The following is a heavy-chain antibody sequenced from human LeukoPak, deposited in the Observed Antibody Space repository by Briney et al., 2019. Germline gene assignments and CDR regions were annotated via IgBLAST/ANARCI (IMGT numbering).Heavy chain of an antibody. Sequence: GGSLRLSCTASGFTLTSYWMQWVRQAPGEGLVWVSCINNDGSSTNYADSVKGRFTISRDNSKNTVYLQMDSLRTEDTAVYYCVRGEAHDSWGQGTLITVSS. J-gene: IGHJ4*02. CDR1: GFTLTSYW. CDR2: INNDGSST. CDR3: VRGEAHDS. D-gene: IGHD1-26*01. V-gene: IGHV3-74*01.